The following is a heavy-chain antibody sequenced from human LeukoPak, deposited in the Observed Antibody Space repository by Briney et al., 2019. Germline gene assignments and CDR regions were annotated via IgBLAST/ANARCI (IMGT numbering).Heavy chain of an antibody. V-gene: IGHV4-30-2*01. CDR1: GDSISYESYY. Sequence: PSQNLSLTCAVSGDSISYESYYWNWIRQAPGKGPEWIGNIYRGRTRLNPSYTSRVAISVDMSKSQVSLSLTSVTAADTAIYYCAGEGEYGESYSWGQGVLVIVSA. J-gene: IGHJ5*02. CDR2: IYRGRT. D-gene: IGHD4-17*01. CDR3: AGEGEYGESYS.